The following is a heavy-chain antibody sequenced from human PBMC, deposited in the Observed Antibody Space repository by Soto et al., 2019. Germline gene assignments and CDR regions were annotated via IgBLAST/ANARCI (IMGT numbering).Heavy chain of an antibody. V-gene: IGHV3-30-3*01. CDR2: IAHDGSNA. D-gene: IGHD2-15*01. CDR3: ARGDREDILVVVGARPGEYGTDI. CDR1: GFTFRNHA. J-gene: IGHJ6*02. Sequence: QVQLVESGGGVVQPGGSLRLSCAASGFTFRNHAMHWVRQAPGKGLECLAVIAHDGSNAFYRDSVKGRFTVSRDNSKNTLYLYMNSLRSEDTGGYYFARGDREDILVVVGARPGEYGTDIWGQGTTVIVSS.